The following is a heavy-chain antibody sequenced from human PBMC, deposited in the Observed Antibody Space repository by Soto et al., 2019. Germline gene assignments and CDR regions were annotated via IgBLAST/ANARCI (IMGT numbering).Heavy chain of an antibody. CDR1: GGSISSYY. Sequence: PSETLSLTCTVSGGSISSYYWSWIRQPAGKGLEWIGRIYTSGSTNYNPSLKSRVTISVDTSKNQFSLKLSSVTAADTAVYYCARVVEKTSGYGVYYYYGMDVWGQGTTVTVSS. CDR2: IYTSGST. V-gene: IGHV4-4*07. CDR3: ARVVEKTSGYGVYYYYGMDV. D-gene: IGHD5-12*01. J-gene: IGHJ6*02.